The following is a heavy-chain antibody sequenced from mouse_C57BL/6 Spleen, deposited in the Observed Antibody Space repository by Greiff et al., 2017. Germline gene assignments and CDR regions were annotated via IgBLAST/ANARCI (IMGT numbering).Heavy chain of an antibody. CDR2: IDPENGDT. J-gene: IGHJ2*01. Sequence: EVQLQQSGAELVRPGASVKLSCTASGFNIKDDYMHWVKQRPEQGLEWIGWIDPENGDTEYASKFQGKATITADTSSNTAYLQLSSLTSEDTAVYDCTTDYYGSSSYYFDYWGQGTTLTVSS. CDR1: GFNIKDDY. V-gene: IGHV14-4*01. D-gene: IGHD1-1*01. CDR3: TTDYYGSSSYYFDY.